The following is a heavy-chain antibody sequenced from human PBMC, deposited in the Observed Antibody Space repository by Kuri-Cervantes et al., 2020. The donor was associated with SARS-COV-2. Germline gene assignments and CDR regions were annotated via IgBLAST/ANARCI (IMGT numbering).Heavy chain of an antibody. CDR1: GYTFTSYD. V-gene: IGHV1-2*02. CDR2: INPNSGGT. D-gene: IGHD6-19*01. Sequence: ASVKVSCKASGYTFTSYDINWVRQAPGQGLEWMGWINPNSGGTNYAQKFQGRVTMTRDTSISTAYMELSRLRSDDTAVYYCARGKGAGPADYWGQGTLVTVSS. J-gene: IGHJ4*02. CDR3: ARGKGAGPADY.